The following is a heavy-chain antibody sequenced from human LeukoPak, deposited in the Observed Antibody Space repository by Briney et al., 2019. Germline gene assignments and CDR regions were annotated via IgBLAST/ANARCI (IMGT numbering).Heavy chain of an antibody. J-gene: IGHJ5*02. CDR1: GYTFTGYY. V-gene: IGHV1-18*04. CDR2: ISSYNGNT. Sequence: ASVKVSCKASGYTFTGYYMHWVRQAPGQGLEWMGWISSYNGNTDYSQKVQGRLTMTIDTSTTTAYMELRSLRSDDTAVYYCARLGIFGVVSSRNWFDPWGQGTLVTVSS. CDR3: ARLGIFGVVSSRNWFDP. D-gene: IGHD3-3*01.